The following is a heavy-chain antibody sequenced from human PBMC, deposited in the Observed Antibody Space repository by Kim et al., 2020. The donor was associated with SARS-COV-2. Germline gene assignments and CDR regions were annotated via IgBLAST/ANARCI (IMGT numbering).Heavy chain of an antibody. J-gene: IGHJ4*02. CDR1: GFTFSSYA. CDR3: AKGGNSRSYDNPLVDY. V-gene: IGHV3-23*01. D-gene: IGHD1-26*01. CDR2: ISGSGGST. Sequence: GGSLRLSCAASGFTFSSYAMSWVRQAPGKGLEWVSAISGSGGSTYYADSVKGRFTISRDNSKNTLYLQMNSLRAEDTAVYYCAKGGNSRSYDNPLVDYWGQGTLVTVSS.